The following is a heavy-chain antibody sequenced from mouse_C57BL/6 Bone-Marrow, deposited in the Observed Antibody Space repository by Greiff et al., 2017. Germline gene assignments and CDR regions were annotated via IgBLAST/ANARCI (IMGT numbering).Heavy chain of an antibody. Sequence: VQLVESGAELVRPGASVKLSCKASGYTFTDYYINWVKQRPGQGLEWIARIYPGSGNTYYNEKFKGKATLTAEKSSSTAYMQLSSLTSEDSAVYFCASEVTTVVATDYWGQGTTLTVSA. J-gene: IGHJ2*01. CDR1: GYTFTDYY. CDR2: IYPGSGNT. CDR3: ASEVTTVVATDY. V-gene: IGHV1-76*01. D-gene: IGHD1-1*01.